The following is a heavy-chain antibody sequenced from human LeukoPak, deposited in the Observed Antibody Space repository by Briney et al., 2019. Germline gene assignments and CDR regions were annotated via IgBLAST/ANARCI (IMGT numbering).Heavy chain of an antibody. D-gene: IGHD6-6*01. Sequence: GASVKVSCKASGYTFTGYYMHWVRQAPGQGLEWMGRINPNSGGTNYAQKFQGRVTMTRDTSISTAYMELSRLRSDDTAVYYCARSSRLAYSSSSLDHWGQGTLVTVSS. J-gene: IGHJ4*02. CDR1: GYTFTGYY. CDR2: INPNSGGT. V-gene: IGHV1-2*06. CDR3: ARSSRLAYSSSSLDH.